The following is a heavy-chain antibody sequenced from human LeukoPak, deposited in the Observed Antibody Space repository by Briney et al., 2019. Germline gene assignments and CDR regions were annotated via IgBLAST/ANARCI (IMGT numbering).Heavy chain of an antibody. Sequence: SETLSLTCAVYGGSFSGYYWSWIRQPPGKGLEWIGEINHSGSTNYNPSLKSRVTISVDTSKNQFSLKLSSVTAADTAVYYCARGWRYYGWGSYCWFDPWGQGTLVTVSS. CDR2: INHSGST. D-gene: IGHD3-10*01. CDR1: GGSFSGYY. V-gene: IGHV4-34*01. CDR3: ARGWRYYGWGSYCWFDP. J-gene: IGHJ5*02.